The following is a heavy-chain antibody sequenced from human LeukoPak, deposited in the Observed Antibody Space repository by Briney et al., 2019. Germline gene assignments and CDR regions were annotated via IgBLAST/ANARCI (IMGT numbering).Heavy chain of an antibody. D-gene: IGHD5-12*01. CDR2: INPSGGST. J-gene: IGHJ4*02. CDR3: ARDDRGYTGYDTFDY. V-gene: IGHV1-46*01. Sequence: ASVKVFCKATGYTFTSCYMHWVRQAPGQGLEWMGIINPSGGSTTYSQKFKGRVTMTRDMSTSTVYMELSSLRSEDMAVYYCARDDRGYTGYDTFDYWGQGTLVTVSS. CDR1: GYTFTSCY.